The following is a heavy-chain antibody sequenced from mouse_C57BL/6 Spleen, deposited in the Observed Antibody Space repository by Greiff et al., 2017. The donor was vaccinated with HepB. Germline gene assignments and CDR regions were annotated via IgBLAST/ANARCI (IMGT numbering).Heavy chain of an antibody. CDR3: ARSWVTTHAWFAY. CDR2: IRNKANGYTT. Sequence: EVKLVESGGGLVQPGGSLSLSCAASGFTFTDYYMSWVRQPPGKALEWLGFIRNKANGYTTEYSASVKGLFTISRDNSQSILYLQMNALRAEDSATYYCARSWVTTHAWFAYWGQGTLVTVSA. J-gene: IGHJ3*01. V-gene: IGHV7-3*01. D-gene: IGHD2-2*01. CDR1: GFTFTDYY.